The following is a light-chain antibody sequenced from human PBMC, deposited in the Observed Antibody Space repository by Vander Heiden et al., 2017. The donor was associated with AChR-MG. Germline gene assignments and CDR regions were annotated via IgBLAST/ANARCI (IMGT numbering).Light chain of an antibody. V-gene: IGLV1-51*01. CDR3: GTWDDSLSAL. CDR2: DNN. J-gene: IGLJ2*01. CDR1: SSNIGNNY. Sequence: QSVLTQPPSVSAAPGEKVTISCSGSSSNIGNNYVSWYQQLPGTAPRRLIYDNNKRPSGIPDRFSGSRSGASATLVITGLQTGDEADYYCGTWDDSLSALFGGGTKLTVL.